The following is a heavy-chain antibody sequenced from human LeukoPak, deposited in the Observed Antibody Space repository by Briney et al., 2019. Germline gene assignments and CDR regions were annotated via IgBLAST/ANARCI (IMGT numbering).Heavy chain of an antibody. CDR1: GGTFSSYA. V-gene: IGHV1-69*05. CDR3: ARDWNYYYYYYMDV. D-gene: IGHD1-1*01. CDR2: IIPIFGTA. J-gene: IGHJ6*03. Sequence: SVKVSCKASGGTFSSYAISWVRQAPGQGLEWMGRIIPIFGTANYAQKFQGRVTITTDESTSTAYMELSSLRFEDTAVYYCARDWNYYYYYYMDVWGKGTTVTVSS.